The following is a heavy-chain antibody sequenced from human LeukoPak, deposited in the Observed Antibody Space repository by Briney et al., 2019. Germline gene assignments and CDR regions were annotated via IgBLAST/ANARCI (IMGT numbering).Heavy chain of an antibody. Sequence: GGSLRLSCAASGFTFSSCAMSWVRQAPGKGLEWVSGISASGTTYYADSVKGRFTISRDNSKNTLVLQLNSLRAEDTAVYYCAKDLHYGSADYWGQGTLVTVSS. CDR3: AKDLHYGSADY. J-gene: IGHJ4*02. D-gene: IGHD3-10*01. CDR1: GFTFSSCA. CDR2: ISASGTT. V-gene: IGHV3-23*01.